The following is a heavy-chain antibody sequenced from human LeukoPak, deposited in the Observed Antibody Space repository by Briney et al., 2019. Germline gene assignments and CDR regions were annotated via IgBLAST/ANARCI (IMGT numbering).Heavy chain of an antibody. J-gene: IGHJ6*02. Sequence: PGGSLRLSCSASGFTFSTYLMHWVRQAPGKGLEYVSTIFTNGDTTSYAASVKGRFTTSRDDSKNTLYLQMSSLRPEDTAVYYCVKSPSDGLDVWGQGATVTVSS. CDR3: VKSPSDGLDV. CDR2: IFTNGDTT. CDR1: GFTFSTYL. V-gene: IGHV3-64D*09.